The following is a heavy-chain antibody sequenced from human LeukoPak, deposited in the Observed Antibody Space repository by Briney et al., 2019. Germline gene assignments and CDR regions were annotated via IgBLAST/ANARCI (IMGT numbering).Heavy chain of an antibody. CDR1: GFSLRTCGEG. D-gene: IGHD4-17*01. Sequence: GSGPTLVNPPQTLTLTCTFSGFSLRTCGEGVGWIRQPPGKALEGLALIYWDDDKRYSPSLKNRLTITKDSSKNQVVLTMTDMDPVDTATYYCAHIRTVTNPDAFDVWGQGTMVSVSS. V-gene: IGHV2-5*02. CDR3: AHIRTVTNPDAFDV. CDR2: IYWDDDK. J-gene: IGHJ3*01.